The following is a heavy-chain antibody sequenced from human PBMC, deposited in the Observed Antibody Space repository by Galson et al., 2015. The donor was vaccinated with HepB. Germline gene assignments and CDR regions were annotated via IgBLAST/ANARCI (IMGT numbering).Heavy chain of an antibody. CDR1: GFTFSSYS. D-gene: IGHD4-17*01. Sequence: LRLSCAASGFTFSSYSMNWVRQAPGKGLEWVSYISSSSSTIYYADSVKGRCTISRDNAKNSLYLQMNSLRAEDTAVYYCAREHGDYSDYWGQGTLVTVSS. V-gene: IGHV3-48*04. J-gene: IGHJ4*02. CDR2: ISSSSSTI. CDR3: AREHGDYSDY.